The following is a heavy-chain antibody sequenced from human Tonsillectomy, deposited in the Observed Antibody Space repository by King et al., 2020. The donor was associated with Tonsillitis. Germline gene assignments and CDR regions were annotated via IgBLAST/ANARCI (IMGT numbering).Heavy chain of an antibody. CDR2: IYTSGST. D-gene: IGHD1-26*01. CDR3: ARDAWEMGASGYYYYMDV. CDR1: GGSISSGSYH. J-gene: IGHJ6*03. Sequence: HVQLQESGPGLVKPSQTLSLTCTVSGGSISSGSYHWSWIRQPAGNGLEYIGRIYTSGSTNYNPSLKSRVTMSVDTSKNQFSLKLTSVTAADTSVYFCARDAWEMGASGYYYYMDVWGKGTTVTVSS. V-gene: IGHV4-61*02.